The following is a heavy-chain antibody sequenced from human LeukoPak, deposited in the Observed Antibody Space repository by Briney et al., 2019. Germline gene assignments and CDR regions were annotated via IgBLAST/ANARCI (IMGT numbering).Heavy chain of an antibody. J-gene: IGHJ4*02. Sequence: PGGSLRLSCAASGFTVSSYAMHWVRQAPGKGLEWVAVISYDGSNKYYADSVKGRFTISRHNSKNTLYLQMNSLRAEDTAVYYCARDSLYQPLLDYSSSSLDYWGQGTLVTVSS. CDR2: ISYDGSNK. CDR3: ARDSLYQPLLDYSSSSLDY. D-gene: IGHD6-6*01. CDR1: GFTVSSYA. V-gene: IGHV3-30-3*01.